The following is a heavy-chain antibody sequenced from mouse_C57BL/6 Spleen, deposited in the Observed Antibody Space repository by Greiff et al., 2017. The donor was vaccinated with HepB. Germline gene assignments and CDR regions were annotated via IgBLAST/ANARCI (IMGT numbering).Heavy chain of an antibody. CDR2: IYPGNSDT. Sequence: VQLQQSGTVLARPGASVKMSCKASGYSFTSYWMHWVKQRPGQGLEWIGAIYPGNSDTSYNQKFKGKAKLTAVTSASTAYMELSSLTKEDSAVFYCTRSFDWYFDVWGAGTTVTVSS. CDR1: GYSFTSYW. J-gene: IGHJ1*01. CDR3: TRSFDWYFDV. V-gene: IGHV1-5*01.